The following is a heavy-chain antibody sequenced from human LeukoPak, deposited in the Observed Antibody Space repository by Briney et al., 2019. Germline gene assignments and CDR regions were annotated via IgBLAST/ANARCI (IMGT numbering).Heavy chain of an antibody. CDR3: AREAVPPYYNDSSGYYYDY. Sequence: SETLSLTCAVYGGSFSGYYWSWIRQPPGKGLEWIGEINHSGSTNYNPSLKSRVTISVDTSKNQFSLKLSSVTAADTAVYYCAREAVPPYYNDSSGYYYDYWGQGTLVTVSS. V-gene: IGHV4-34*01. CDR1: GGSFSGYY. D-gene: IGHD3-22*01. CDR2: INHSGST. J-gene: IGHJ4*02.